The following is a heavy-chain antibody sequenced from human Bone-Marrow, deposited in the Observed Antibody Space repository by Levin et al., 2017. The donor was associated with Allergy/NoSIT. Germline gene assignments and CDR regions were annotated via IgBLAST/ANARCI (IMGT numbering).Heavy chain of an antibody. V-gene: IGHV3-30*03. J-gene: IGHJ4*02. D-gene: IGHD6-13*01. CDR1: GSTFTSAG. CDR3: ATVRGISAAGRGPLGY. CDR2: ISNDGSIR. Sequence: GGSLRLSCAASGSTFTSAGMHWVRQAPGKGPEWVAAISNDGSIRNYADSVKGRFTISRDNSKSTVILQLLMSSLRHEDTAVYYCATVRGISAAGRGPLGYWGQGTLVTVSS.